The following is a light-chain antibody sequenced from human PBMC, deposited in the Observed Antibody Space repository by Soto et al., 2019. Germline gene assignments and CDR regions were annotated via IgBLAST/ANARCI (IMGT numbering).Light chain of an antibody. J-gene: IGLJ1*01. Sequence: QSVLTQPASVSGSPGQSITISCTGTSSDVGGYDYVSWYQQHPGKAPNLMIYEVTNRPSGVSIRFSASKSGDTASLTISGLQAEDEADYYCSSYTSSSTLVFGTGTKVTVL. CDR3: SSYTSSSTLV. CDR1: SSDVGGYDY. V-gene: IGLV2-14*01. CDR2: EVT.